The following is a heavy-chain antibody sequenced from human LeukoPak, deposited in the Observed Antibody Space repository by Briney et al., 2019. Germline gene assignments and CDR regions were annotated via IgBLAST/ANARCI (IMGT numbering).Heavy chain of an antibody. J-gene: IGHJ6*03. CDR2: FSTSVTT. V-gene: IGHV4-4*07. CDR3: ARAVTTDYYSYYMDV. D-gene: IGHD4-17*01. Sequence: PSETLSLTCNVSGGSISGYYWNWIRQPAGKGLEWTGRFSTSVTTNYNPSLRSRVTISVDKSKNQFSLRLSSVTAADTAVYYCARAVTTDYYSYYMDVWGKGTTVTVSS. CDR1: GGSISGYY.